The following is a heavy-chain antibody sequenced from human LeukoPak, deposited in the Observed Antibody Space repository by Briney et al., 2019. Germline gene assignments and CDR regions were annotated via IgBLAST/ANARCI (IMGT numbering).Heavy chain of an antibody. CDR2: ISWNSGSI. Sequence: PGGSLRLSCAASGFTFDDYAMHWVRQAPGKGLEWVSGISWNSGSIGYADSVKGRFTISRDNAKNSLYLQMNSLRAEDTALYYCAKGVEWYSSSWYGFDYWGQGTLVTVSS. D-gene: IGHD6-13*01. V-gene: IGHV3-9*01. CDR1: GFTFDDYA. CDR3: AKGVEWYSSSWYGFDY. J-gene: IGHJ4*02.